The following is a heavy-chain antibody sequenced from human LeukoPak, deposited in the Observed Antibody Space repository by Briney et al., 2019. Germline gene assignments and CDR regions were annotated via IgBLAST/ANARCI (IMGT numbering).Heavy chain of an antibody. J-gene: IGHJ6*02. CDR3: ARDLRSEPDYYYGMDV. D-gene: IGHD5-24*01. CDR1: GFTFSSYA. V-gene: IGHV3-53*04. CDR2: TYSAGST. Sequence: PGGSLRLSCAASGFTFSSYAMSWVHQAPGKGLEWVSVTYSAGSTDYADSVKGRFTISRYNSKNTLYLQMDSLRPEDTAVYYCARDLRSEPDYYYGMDVWGQGTTVTVSS.